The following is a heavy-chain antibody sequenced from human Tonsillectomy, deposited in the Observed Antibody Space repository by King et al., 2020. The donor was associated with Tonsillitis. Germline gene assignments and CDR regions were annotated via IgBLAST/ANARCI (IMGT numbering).Heavy chain of an antibody. Sequence: VQLQESGPGLVKPSETLSLTCTVSGSSISGYYWSWVRQAAGKGLEWIGRIYTAGHTNYNPSLKSRVTMSLDTPNNQFSLTLTSLTAADTAVYYCARGLSSSWYPDNWGQGPLVTVSS. D-gene: IGHD6-13*01. CDR2: IYTAGHT. V-gene: IGHV4-4*07. J-gene: IGHJ4*02. CDR3: ARGLSSSWYPDN. CDR1: GSSISGYY.